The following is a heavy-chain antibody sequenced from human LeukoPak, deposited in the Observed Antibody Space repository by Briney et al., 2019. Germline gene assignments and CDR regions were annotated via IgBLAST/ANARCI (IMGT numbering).Heavy chain of an antibody. J-gene: IGHJ4*02. Sequence: KPSETLSLTCTVSGGSISSYYWSWIRQPAGKGLEWIGRIYTSGSTNYNPSLKSRVTMSVDTSKNQFSLKLSSVTAADTAVYYCARCRIVLIDTAMVNGYFDYWGQGTLVTVSS. D-gene: IGHD5-18*01. V-gene: IGHV4-4*07. CDR1: GGSISSYY. CDR2: IYTSGST. CDR3: ARCRIVLIDTAMVNGYFDY.